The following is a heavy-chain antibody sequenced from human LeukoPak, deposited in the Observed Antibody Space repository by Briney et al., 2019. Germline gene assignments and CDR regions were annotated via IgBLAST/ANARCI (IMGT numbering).Heavy chain of an antibody. Sequence: PGGSLRLSCAASGFTFSSYWMSWVRQAPGKGLEWVANIKQDGSEKYYVDSVKGRFTISRDNAKNSLYLQMNSLRAEDTAVYYCARDYSSDWYYFDYWGQGTLVTVSS. V-gene: IGHV3-7*01. J-gene: IGHJ4*02. CDR2: IKQDGSEK. CDR3: ARDYSSDWYYFDY. D-gene: IGHD6-19*01. CDR1: GFTFSSYW.